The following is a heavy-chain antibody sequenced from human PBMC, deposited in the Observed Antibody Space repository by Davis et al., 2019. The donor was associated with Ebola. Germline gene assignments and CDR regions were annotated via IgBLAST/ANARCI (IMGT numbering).Heavy chain of an antibody. Sequence: PGGSLRLSCAASGFIFSTYPMHWIRQAPGKGLEWVSYISSSGSTIYYADSVKGRFTISRDNAKNSLYLQMNSLRAEDTAVYYCARDRGQWLVTPVDYWGQGTLVTVSS. J-gene: IGHJ4*02. D-gene: IGHD6-19*01. CDR2: ISSSGSTI. CDR1: GFIFSTYP. CDR3: ARDRGQWLVTPVDY. V-gene: IGHV3-11*01.